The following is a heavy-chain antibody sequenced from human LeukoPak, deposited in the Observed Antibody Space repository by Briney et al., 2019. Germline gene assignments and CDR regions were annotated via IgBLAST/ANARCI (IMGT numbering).Heavy chain of an antibody. CDR2: IYYSGST. CDR3: ARHYYYDSSGLDDAFDI. D-gene: IGHD3-22*01. Sequence: SQTLSLTCTVSGGSISSGDYYWSWIRQPPGKGLEWIGSIYYSGSTYYNPSLKSRVTISVDTSKNQFSLKLSSVTAADTAVYYCARHYYYDSSGLDDAFDIWGQGTMVTVSS. J-gene: IGHJ3*02. CDR1: GGSISSGDYY. V-gene: IGHV4-30-2*03.